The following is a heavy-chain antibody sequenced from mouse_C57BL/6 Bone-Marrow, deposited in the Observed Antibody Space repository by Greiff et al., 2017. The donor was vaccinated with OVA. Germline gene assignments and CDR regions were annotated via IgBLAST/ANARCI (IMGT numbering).Heavy chain of an antibody. Sequence: QVQLQQPGAELVKPGASVKLSCKASGYTFTSYWMHWVKQRPGQGLEWIGMIHPNSGSTNYNEKFKSKATLTVDKSSSTAYMQLSSLTSEDSAVYYCARPPYYGSTLYYFDYWGQGTTLTVSS. J-gene: IGHJ2*01. D-gene: IGHD1-1*01. CDR3: ARPPYYGSTLYYFDY. V-gene: IGHV1-64*01. CDR2: IHPNSGST. CDR1: GYTFTSYW.